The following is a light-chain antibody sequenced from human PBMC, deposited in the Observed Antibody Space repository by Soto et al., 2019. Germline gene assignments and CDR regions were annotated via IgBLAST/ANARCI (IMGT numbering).Light chain of an antibody. V-gene: IGLV2-14*01. CDR2: EVS. CDR1: SSDVGGYNY. Sequence: QSVLTQPASVSGSPGQSITISCTGTSSDVGGYNYVSWYQHHPGKAPKLMIYEVSNRPSGVSNRFSGSKSGNTASLTISGLQAEDDAGYYCSSYTSSSTYVVFGGGTKVTVL. J-gene: IGLJ2*01. CDR3: SSYTSSSTYVV.